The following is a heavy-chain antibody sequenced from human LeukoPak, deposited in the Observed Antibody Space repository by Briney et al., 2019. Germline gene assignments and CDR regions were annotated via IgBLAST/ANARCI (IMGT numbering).Heavy chain of an antibody. J-gene: IGHJ4*02. V-gene: IGHV4-59*01. D-gene: IGHD1-1*01. CDR2: IYYSGST. Sequence: PLETLSLTCTVSGGSISSYYWSWIRQPPGKGLEWIGYIYYSGSTNCNPSLKSRVTISLDTSKNQFSLKLSSVTAADTAVYYCARDSGPGVLFYWGQGTLVPDSS. CDR3: ARDSGPGVLFY. CDR1: GGSISSYY.